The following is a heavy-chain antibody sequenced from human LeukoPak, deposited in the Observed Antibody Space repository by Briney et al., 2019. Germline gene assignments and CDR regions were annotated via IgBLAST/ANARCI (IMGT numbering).Heavy chain of an antibody. Sequence: PSETLSLTCTVSGGSISSGGYYWSWIRQHPGKGLEWIGYIYYSGSTYYNPSLKSQVTISVDTSKNQFSLKLSSVTAADTAVYYCARGLTDNYYYYGMDVWGKGTTVTVSS. CDR1: GGSISSGGYY. CDR3: ARGLTDNYYYYGMDV. D-gene: IGHD3-9*01. V-gene: IGHV4-31*01. J-gene: IGHJ6*04. CDR2: IYYSGST.